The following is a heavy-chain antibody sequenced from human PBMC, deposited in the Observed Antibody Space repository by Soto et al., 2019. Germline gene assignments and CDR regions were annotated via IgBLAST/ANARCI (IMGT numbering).Heavy chain of an antibody. CDR1: GYTFTSYY. D-gene: IGHD3-16*01. J-gene: IGHJ3*02. V-gene: IGHV1-46*03. CDR2: INPSGGST. CDR3: ARPAPSDYAFDI. Sequence: QVQLVQSGAEVKKPGASVKVSCKASGYTFTSYYMHSVRQAPGQGLEWMGIINPSGGSTSYAQKFQGRVTMTRDTSTSTVYMELSSLRSEDTAVYYCARPAPSDYAFDIWGQGTMVTVSS.